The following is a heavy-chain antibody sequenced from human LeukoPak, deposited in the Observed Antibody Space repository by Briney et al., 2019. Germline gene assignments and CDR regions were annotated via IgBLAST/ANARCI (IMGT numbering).Heavy chain of an antibody. CDR1: GFTFSSYE. J-gene: IGHJ5*02. CDR3: ARLVVDATRPSNWFDP. D-gene: IGHD2-15*01. Sequence: GGSLRLSCAASGFTFSSYEMKWVRQAPGKGLEWVSYISSSGNTIYYADSVKRRFTISRDDAKNSLYLQMNSLRAEDTAVYYCARLVVDATRPSNWFDPWGQGTLVTVSS. CDR2: ISSSGNTI. V-gene: IGHV3-48*03.